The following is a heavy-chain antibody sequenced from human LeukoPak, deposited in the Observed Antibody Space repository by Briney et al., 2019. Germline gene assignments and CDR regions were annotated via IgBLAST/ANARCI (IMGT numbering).Heavy chain of an antibody. CDR3: ARGLDIVVVPAAIYAFGI. D-gene: IGHD2-2*01. J-gene: IGHJ3*02. CDR1: GYTFTSYY. V-gene: IGHV1-46*03. Sequence: ASVKVSCKASGYTFTSYYMHWVRQAPGQGLEWMGIINPSGGSTSYAQKFQGRVTMTRDTSTSTVYMELSSLRSEDTAVYYCARGLDIVVVPAAIYAFGIWGQGTMVTVSS. CDR2: INPSGGST.